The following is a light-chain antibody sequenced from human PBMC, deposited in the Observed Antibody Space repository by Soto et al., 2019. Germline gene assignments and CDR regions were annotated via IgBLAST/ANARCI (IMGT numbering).Light chain of an antibody. CDR1: QNINAW. Sequence: IQMTQSPSTLSASVGDGVTITCRASQNINAWLAWYQQKPGKAPKLLIYDASSLESGVPSRFSGSGSGTEFTLTISSLQPDDFATYYCQQYNSYSGTFGQGTKVDIK. CDR2: DAS. J-gene: IGKJ1*01. CDR3: QQYNSYSGT. V-gene: IGKV1-5*01.